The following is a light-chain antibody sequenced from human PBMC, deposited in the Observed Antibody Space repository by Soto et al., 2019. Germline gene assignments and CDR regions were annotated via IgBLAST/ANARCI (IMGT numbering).Light chain of an antibody. J-gene: IGKJ2*01. V-gene: IGKV3-20*01. Sequence: VLTQSPGTLSLSPGDGATLSCRASQTINSKFLAWYQQKPGQAPRLLIYSASSRATGVPDRFSGSGSGTDFTLTISRQEPEDFAVYYCQQYGGSPRYTAGQGTKLEI. CDR2: SAS. CDR1: QTINSKF. CDR3: QQYGGSPRYT.